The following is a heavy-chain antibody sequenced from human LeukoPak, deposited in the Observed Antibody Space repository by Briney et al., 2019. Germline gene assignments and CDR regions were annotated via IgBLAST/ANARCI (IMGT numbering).Heavy chain of an antibody. V-gene: IGHV3-23*01. CDR3: AKVRTWELLFTYFDY. D-gene: IGHD1-26*01. J-gene: IGHJ4*02. CDR2: ISGSGGST. Sequence: GGSLRLSCAASGFTFSSYAMSWDRQAPGKGLEWVSAISGSGGSTYYADSVKGRFTISRDNSKNTLYLQMNSLRAEDTAVYYCAKVRTWELLFTYFDYWGQGTLVTVSS. CDR1: GFTFSSYA.